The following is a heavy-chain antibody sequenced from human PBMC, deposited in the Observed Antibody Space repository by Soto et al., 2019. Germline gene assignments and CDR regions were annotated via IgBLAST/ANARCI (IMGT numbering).Heavy chain of an antibody. D-gene: IGHD1-1*01. CDR1: GFTFSAYA. Sequence: EVQLLESGGGLVQPGGSLRLSCAASGFTFSAYAMSWVRQAPGKGLEWVSSIASDSVTYYSDSVTGRFTISRDNSKKTVYLQLDSRRADDTAVYYCVEPGAYWTRWGQGTPVTVSS. CDR3: VEPGAYWTR. J-gene: IGHJ4*02. V-gene: IGHV3-23*01. CDR2: IASDSVT.